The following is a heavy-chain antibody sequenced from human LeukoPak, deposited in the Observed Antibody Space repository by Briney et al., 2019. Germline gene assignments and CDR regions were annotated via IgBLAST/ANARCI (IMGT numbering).Heavy chain of an antibody. D-gene: IGHD2-2*01. CDR1: GGTFSSYT. CDR3: ARDRGGYCSSTSCLNWFDP. CDR2: IIPILGIA. Sequence: SVKVSCKASGGTFSSYTISWVRQAPGQGLEWIGRIIPILGIANYAQKFQGRVTITADKSTSTAYMELSSLRSEDTAVYCCARDRGGYCSSTSCLNWFDPWGQGTLVTVSS. V-gene: IGHV1-69*04. J-gene: IGHJ5*02.